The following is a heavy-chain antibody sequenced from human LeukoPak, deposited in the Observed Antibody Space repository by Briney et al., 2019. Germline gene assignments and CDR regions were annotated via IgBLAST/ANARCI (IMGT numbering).Heavy chain of an antibody. CDR3: ARDPSPPTPAWIVVVVAARL. CDR2: INPNSGGT. J-gene: IGHJ4*02. Sequence: ASVKVSCKASGYAFTGYYMHWVRQAPGQGLEWMGRINPNSGGTNYAQKFQGRVTMTRDTSISTAYVELGRLRSDDTAVYYCARDPSPPTPAWIVVVVAARLWGQGTLVTVSS. V-gene: IGHV1-2*06. CDR1: GYAFTGYY. D-gene: IGHD2-15*01.